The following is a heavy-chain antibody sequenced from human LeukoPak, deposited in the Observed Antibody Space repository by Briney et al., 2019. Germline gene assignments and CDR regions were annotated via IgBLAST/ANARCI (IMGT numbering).Heavy chain of an antibody. CDR1: GYSLTNYW. V-gene: IGHV5-51*01. D-gene: IGHD2-15*01. J-gene: IGHJ3*02. CDR2: IHPSNSDT. CDR3: VSRSGPAAFDI. Sequence: GESLKISCKGSGYSLTNYWIGWVRPMPGKGLEWMGIIHPSNSDTRYSPSFQGQVTISADKSISTAYLQWSSLKASDTAMYYCVSRSGPAAFDIWAQGTMVTVSS.